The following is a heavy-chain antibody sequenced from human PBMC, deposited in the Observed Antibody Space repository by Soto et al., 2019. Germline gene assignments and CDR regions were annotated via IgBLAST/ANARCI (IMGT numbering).Heavy chain of an antibody. J-gene: IGHJ4*02. Sequence: SETLSLTCTVSGGSINSNKYYWGWVRQPPGRGLEWIAGLYYTGSNFYNPSLKNRVSISVDTSKKQLSLNVYSVTAADTAVYYCARPPPGQAPLYPPRLDFWGQGVKVTVSS. CDR1: GGSINSNKYY. V-gene: IGHV4-39*01. CDR3: ARPPPGQAPLYPPRLDF. CDR2: LYYTGSN. D-gene: IGHD2-2*02.